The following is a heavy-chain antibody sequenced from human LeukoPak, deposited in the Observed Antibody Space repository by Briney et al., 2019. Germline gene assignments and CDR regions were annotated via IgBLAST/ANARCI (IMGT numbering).Heavy chain of an antibody. D-gene: IGHD3-10*01. J-gene: IGHJ4*02. V-gene: IGHV1-46*01. CDR1: GYTFTSYY. CDR3: ASLLWFGEGGDY. Sequence: ASGKVSCKASGYTFTSYYMHWVRQAPGQGLEWMGIINPSGGSTSYAQKFQGRVTMTRDTSTSTVYMELSSLRSEDTAVYYCASLLWFGEGGDYWGQGTLVTVSS. CDR2: INPSGGST.